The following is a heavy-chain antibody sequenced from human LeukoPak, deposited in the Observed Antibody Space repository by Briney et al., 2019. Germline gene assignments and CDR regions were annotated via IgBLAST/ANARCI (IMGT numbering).Heavy chain of an antibody. CDR2: ISGSGGTT. J-gene: IGHJ4*02. D-gene: IGHD3-22*01. CDR1: GFTFSSYA. CDR3: AKRETDSSGYLSAYLFDY. V-gene: IGHV3-23*01. Sequence: GGSLRLSCAASGFTFSSYAMSWVRQAPGKGLEWVSAISGSGGTTYYADSVKGRFTISRDNSKNTVYLQMNSLRAEDTAVYYCAKRETDSSGYLSAYLFDYWGQGTLVTVSS.